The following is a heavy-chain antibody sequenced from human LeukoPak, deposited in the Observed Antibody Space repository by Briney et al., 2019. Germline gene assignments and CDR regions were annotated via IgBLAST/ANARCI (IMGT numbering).Heavy chain of an antibody. Sequence: PGGSLRLSCAASGFTFSSYAMNWVRQAPGKGLEWVSGISGSGGGTYYADSVKGRFTISRDNAKNSLYLQMNSLRVEDTAVYYCARGGAARPDFWGQGTLVTVSS. CDR2: ISGSGGGT. CDR1: GFTFSSYA. V-gene: IGHV3-23*01. J-gene: IGHJ4*02. CDR3: ARGGAARPDF. D-gene: IGHD6-6*01.